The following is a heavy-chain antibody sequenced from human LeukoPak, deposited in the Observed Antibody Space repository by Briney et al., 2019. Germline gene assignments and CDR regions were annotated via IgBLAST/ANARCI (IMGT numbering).Heavy chain of an antibody. CDR3: AKDGLYYDGSEHVYYFDS. CDR2: IIYSGGAT. D-gene: IGHD3-22*01. CDR1: GFTFSRSA. V-gene: IGHV3-23*01. J-gene: IGHJ4*02. Sequence: GGTLRLSCAASGFTFSRSAMTWVRQGPGTGLEFVASIIYSGGATYYADFVKGRFTISRDNSKNTLYLQMNCLRAEDTALYYCAKDGLYYDGSEHVYYFDSWGQGTLVTVSS.